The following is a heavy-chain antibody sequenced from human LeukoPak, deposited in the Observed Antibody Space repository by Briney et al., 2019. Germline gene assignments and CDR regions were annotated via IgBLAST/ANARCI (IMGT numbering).Heavy chain of an antibody. J-gene: IGHJ4*02. V-gene: IGHV3-21*01. D-gene: IGHD5-24*01. CDR2: ISSSSNFI. CDR3: AKIRDGYNSYFDY. Sequence: GGSLRLSCAASGFTFSSYSMNWVRQAPGKGLEWVSSISSSSNFIYYADSVKGRFTISRDNAKNTLYLQMNSLRAEDTAVYRCAKIRDGYNSYFDYWGQGTLVTVSS. CDR1: GFTFSSYS.